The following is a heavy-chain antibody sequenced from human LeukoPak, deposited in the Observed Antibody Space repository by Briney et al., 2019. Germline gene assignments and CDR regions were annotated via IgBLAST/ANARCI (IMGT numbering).Heavy chain of an antibody. D-gene: IGHD4-11*01. J-gene: IGHJ3*02. CDR2: IYTSGST. CDR3: AESNGSTFDAFDI. V-gene: IGHV4-4*07. CDR1: GGSISGYY. Sequence: SETLSLTCTVSGGSISGYYWSWIRQPPGKGLEWIGRIYTSGSTNYNPSLKSRVTMSVDTSKNQFSLKLSSVTAADTPVYYCAESNGSTFDAFDIWGQGTMVTVSS.